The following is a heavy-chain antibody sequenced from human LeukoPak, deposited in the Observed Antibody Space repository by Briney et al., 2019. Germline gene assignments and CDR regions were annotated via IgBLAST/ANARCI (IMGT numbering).Heavy chain of an antibody. CDR2: IFYSGST. Sequence: PSETLSLTCTVSGGSISTSNYYWGWIRQPPGKGLEWIGNIFYSGSTYYSPSLRSRVTISLDTSRNQFSLKLSSVTAADTAVYYCASPSPPGYWGQGTLVTVSS. V-gene: IGHV4-39*07. CDR3: ASPSPPGY. J-gene: IGHJ4*02. CDR1: GGSISTSNYY.